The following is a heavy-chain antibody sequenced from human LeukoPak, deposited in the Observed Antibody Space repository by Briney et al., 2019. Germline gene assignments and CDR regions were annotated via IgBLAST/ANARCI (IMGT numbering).Heavy chain of an antibody. Sequence: PSETLSLTCAVYGGSFSGYYWSWIRQPPGKGLEWIGEINHSGSTNYNPSLKSRVTISVDASKNQFSLKLSSVTAADTAVYYCARKKMGGDHVPFNYYYYGMDVWGQGTTVTVSS. D-gene: IGHD4-17*01. CDR1: GGSFSGYY. V-gene: IGHV4-34*01. CDR3: ARKKMGGDHVPFNYYYYGMDV. J-gene: IGHJ6*02. CDR2: INHSGST.